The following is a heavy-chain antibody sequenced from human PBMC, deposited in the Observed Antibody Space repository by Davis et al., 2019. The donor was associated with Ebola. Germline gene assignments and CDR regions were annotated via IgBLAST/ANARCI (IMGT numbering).Heavy chain of an antibody. J-gene: IGHJ5*02. CDR2: ISAYNGNT. CDR3: ARDEKASSWSYNWFDP. D-gene: IGHD6-13*01. V-gene: IGHV1-18*01. CDR1: GYTFTSYG. Sequence: ASVKVCCKASGYTFTSYGISWVRQAPGQGLEWMGWISAYNGNTNYAQKLQGRVTMTTDTSTSTAYMELRSLRSDDTAVYYCARDEKASSWSYNWFDPWGQGTLVTVSS.